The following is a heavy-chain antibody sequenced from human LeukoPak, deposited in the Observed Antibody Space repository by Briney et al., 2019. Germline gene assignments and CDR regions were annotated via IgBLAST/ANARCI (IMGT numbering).Heavy chain of an antibody. J-gene: IGHJ4*02. D-gene: IGHD5-18*01. V-gene: IGHV3-48*02. CDR3: ARAVGGNIYGYGY. Sequence: PGGSLRLSCVASGFTFSSYNINWVRQAPGKGLEWVSYISTSSSTIHYADSVKGRFTISRDNAKNSLYLQMNSLRDEDTAVYYCARAVGGNIYGYGYWGQGTLVTVSS. CDR1: GFTFSSYN. CDR2: ISTSSSTI.